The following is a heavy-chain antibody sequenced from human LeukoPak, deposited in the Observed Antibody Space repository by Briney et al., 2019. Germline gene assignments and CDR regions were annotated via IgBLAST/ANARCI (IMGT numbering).Heavy chain of an antibody. CDR3: ARRSGSYFDY. V-gene: IGHV5-51*01. CDR2: IHPGDSDT. D-gene: IGHD1-26*01. CDR1: GYSFTNFW. Sequence: LGEALKISCKGSGYSFTNFWIGWVRQMPGKGLEWMGIIHPGDSDTRYSPSFQGQVTISADKSISTAYLQWNSLKASDTAMYYCARRSGSYFDYWGQGTPVTVSS. J-gene: IGHJ4*02.